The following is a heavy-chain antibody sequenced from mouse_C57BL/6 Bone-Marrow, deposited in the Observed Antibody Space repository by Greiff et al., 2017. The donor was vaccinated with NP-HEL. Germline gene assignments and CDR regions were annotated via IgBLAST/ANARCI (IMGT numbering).Heavy chain of an antibody. D-gene: IGHD2-12*01. CDR2: ISSGSSTI. V-gene: IGHV5-17*01. CDR3: ARRYRGLDYYAMDY. CDR1: GFTFSDYG. J-gene: IGHJ4*01. Sequence: EVTLVESGGGLVKPGGSLKLSCAASGFTFSDYGMHWVRQAPEKGLVWVAYISSGSSTIYYADTVKGRFTISRDNAKNTLFLQMTSLRSEDTAMYYCARRYRGLDYYAMDYWGQGTSVTVSS.